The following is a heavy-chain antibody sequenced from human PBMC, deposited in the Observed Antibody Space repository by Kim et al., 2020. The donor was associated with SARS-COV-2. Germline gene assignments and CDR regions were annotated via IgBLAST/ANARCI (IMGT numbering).Heavy chain of an antibody. Sequence: ADSVKGRFTISREKSKNTLYLQMNSLRAEDTAVYYCARDLPVGATSYGMDVWGQGTTVTVSS. J-gene: IGHJ6*02. CDR3: ARDLPVGATSYGMDV. V-gene: IGHV3-30*07. D-gene: IGHD1-26*01.